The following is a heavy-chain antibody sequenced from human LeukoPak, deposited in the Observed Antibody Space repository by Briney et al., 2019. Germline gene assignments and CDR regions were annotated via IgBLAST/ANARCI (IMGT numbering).Heavy chain of an antibody. V-gene: IGHV1-2*02. CDR3: ARFSSSWGSYYYYMDV. Sequence: GASVKVSCKASGYSFIDKYIHWVRQAPGQGLEWMGWINPKSGGTNYAQKFQGRVTMTTDMSMSTAYMELSRLTSDDTAVYYCARFSSSWGSYYYYMDVWGKGTTVTVSS. J-gene: IGHJ6*03. CDR2: INPKSGGT. CDR1: GYSFIDKY. D-gene: IGHD6-13*01.